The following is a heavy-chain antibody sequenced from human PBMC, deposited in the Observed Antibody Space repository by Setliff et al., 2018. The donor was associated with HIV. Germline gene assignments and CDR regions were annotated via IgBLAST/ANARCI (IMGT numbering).Heavy chain of an antibody. CDR2: IQSKTDGGTT. CDR3: NTVRTRYSSTWF. V-gene: IGHV3-15*01. CDR1: GFTFSNAW. J-gene: IGHJ4*02. Sequence: PGGSLRLSCAASGFTFSNAWMSWVRQAPGKGLEWVGRIQSKTDGGTTDYAAPVKGRFTISRDDSKSTLYLQMNSLKPEDSAVYYCNTVRTRYSSTWFWGQGTLVTVS. D-gene: IGHD6-13*01.